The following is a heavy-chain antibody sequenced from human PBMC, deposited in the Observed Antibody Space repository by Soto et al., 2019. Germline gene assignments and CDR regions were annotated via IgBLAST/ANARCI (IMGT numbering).Heavy chain of an antibody. CDR1: GFTFRSYA. CDR3: AQGSGYSYSYTLWFDP. V-gene: IGHV3-23*01. D-gene: IGHD5-18*01. Sequence: GGSLRLSCAASGFTFRSYAMSWVRQAPGKGLEWVSDISGSGGSTYHTDSVKGRFIISRDNTKNTLYLQMNSLRAEDTAVYYCAQGSGYSYSYTLWFDPWGQGTLVTVSS. CDR2: ISGSGGST. J-gene: IGHJ5*02.